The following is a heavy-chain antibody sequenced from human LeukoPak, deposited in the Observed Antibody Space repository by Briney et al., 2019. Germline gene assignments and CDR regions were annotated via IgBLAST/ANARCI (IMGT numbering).Heavy chain of an antibody. CDR2: ISGSGGST. CDR3: AKPSGSYYSYWFDP. D-gene: IGHD3-10*01. J-gene: IGHJ5*02. Sequence: PGGSLRLSCAASGFTFSTFGMSWVRQAPGKGLEWVSAISGSGGSTYYADSVKGRFTISRDNSKNTLYLQMNSLRAEDTAVYYCAKPSGSYYSYWFDPWGQGTLVTVSS. V-gene: IGHV3-23*01. CDR1: GFTFSTFG.